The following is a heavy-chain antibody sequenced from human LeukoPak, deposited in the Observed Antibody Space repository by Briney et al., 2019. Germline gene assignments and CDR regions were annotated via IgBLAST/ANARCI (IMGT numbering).Heavy chain of an antibody. J-gene: IGHJ3*02. V-gene: IGHV3-48*03. Sequence: GGSLRLSCAASGFTFSSYEMNWVRQAPGKGLEWVSYISSSGSTIYYADSVKGRFTISRDNAKNSLYLQMNSLRAEDTAVYYCARDLKGLYQDAFDIWGQGTMVTVSS. CDR2: ISSSGSTI. CDR3: ARDLKGLYQDAFDI. CDR1: GFTFSSYE. D-gene: IGHD2-2*01.